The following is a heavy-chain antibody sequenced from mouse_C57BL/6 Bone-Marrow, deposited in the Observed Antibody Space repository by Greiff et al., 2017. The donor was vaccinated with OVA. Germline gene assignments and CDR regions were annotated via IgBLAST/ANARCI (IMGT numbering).Heavy chain of an antibody. CDR2: IDPETGGT. CDR3: TYYGSLSGG. CDR1: GYTFTDYE. V-gene: IGHV1-15*01. J-gene: IGHJ2*01. D-gene: IGHD1-1*01. Sequence: QVQLQQSGAELVRPGASVTLSCKASGYTFTDYEMHWVKQTPVHGLEWIGAIDPETGGTAYNQKFKGKAIRTADKSSSTAYMELRSLTSEDSAVYYCTYYGSLSGGWGQGATRTVS.